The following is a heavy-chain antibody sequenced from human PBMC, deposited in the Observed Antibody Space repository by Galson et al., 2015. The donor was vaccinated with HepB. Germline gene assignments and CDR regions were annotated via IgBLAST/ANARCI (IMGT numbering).Heavy chain of an antibody. CDR2: ISGSGGST. Sequence: SLRLSCAASGFTFSSYAMSCVRQAPGKGLEWVSAISGSGGSTYYADSVKGRFTISRDNSKNTLYLQMNSLRAEDTAVYYCAKGGNWFPEGYFDYWGQGTLVTVSS. CDR3: AKGGNWFPEGYFDY. D-gene: IGHD1-1*01. J-gene: IGHJ4*02. CDR1: GFTFSSYA. V-gene: IGHV3-23*01.